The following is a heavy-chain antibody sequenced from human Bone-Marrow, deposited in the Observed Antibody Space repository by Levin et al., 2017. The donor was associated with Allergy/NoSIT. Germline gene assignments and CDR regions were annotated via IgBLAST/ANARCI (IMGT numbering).Heavy chain of an antibody. CDR3: AHRRGNDTTGGFFDY. V-gene: IGHV2-5*01. CDR1: GFSFKTSGVG. Sequence: SGPMLVKPTQTLTLTCTFSGFSFKTSGVGVGWIRQPPGKALEWLALIFWTDDKRYSPSLRSRVTITKDTSKNQVLLTMTNMDPVDTGTYHCAHRRGNDTTGGFFDYWGQGTLVTVSS. J-gene: IGHJ4*02. CDR2: IFWTDDK. D-gene: IGHD1-1*01.